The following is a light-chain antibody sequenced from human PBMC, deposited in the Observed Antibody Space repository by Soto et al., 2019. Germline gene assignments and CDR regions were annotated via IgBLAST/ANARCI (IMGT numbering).Light chain of an antibody. V-gene: IGKV4-1*01. CDR1: QSVLYSSNNKNY. CDR2: WAS. CDR3: RQYYSAPWT. Sequence: DIVMTQSPDSLAVSLGERATINCKSSQSVLYSSNNKNYLAWYQQKPRQPPKLLIYWASTRESGVPDRFSGSGSGTDFTLTISSLQAEDVAVYYCRQYYSAPWTFGQGTKVE. J-gene: IGKJ1*01.